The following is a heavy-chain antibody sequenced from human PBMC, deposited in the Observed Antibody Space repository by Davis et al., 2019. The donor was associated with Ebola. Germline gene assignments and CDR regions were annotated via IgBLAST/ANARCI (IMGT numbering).Heavy chain of an antibody. CDR3: ARDYVY. D-gene: IGHD1-14*01. CDR1: ACSISSSSYY. J-gene: IGHJ4*02. Sequence: MPSDTLSLTCTVSACSISSSSYYWGWIRQPPGKGLEWIGSIYYSGSTYYNPSLKSRVTISADTSKNQFSLRLKSVTAADTAMYYCARDYVYWGQGILVTVSS. CDR2: IYYSGST. V-gene: IGHV4-39*07.